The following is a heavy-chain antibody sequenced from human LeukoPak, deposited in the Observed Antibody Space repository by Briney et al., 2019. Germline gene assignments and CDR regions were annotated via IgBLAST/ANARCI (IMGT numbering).Heavy chain of an antibody. D-gene: IGHD1-1*01. CDR3: ARTSGTGTEFDY. J-gene: IGHJ4*02. CDR1: GGSISSGGYY. Sequence: PSETLSLTCTVSGGSISSGGYYWSWIRQHPGKGLEWIGYIYYSGSTYYNPSLKSRVTISVDTSKNQFSLKLSSVTAADTAVYYCARTSGTGTEFDYWGQGTLATVSS. CDR2: IYYSGST. V-gene: IGHV4-31*03.